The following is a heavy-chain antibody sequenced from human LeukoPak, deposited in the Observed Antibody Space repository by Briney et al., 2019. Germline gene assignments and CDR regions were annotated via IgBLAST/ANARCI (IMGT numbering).Heavy chain of an antibody. J-gene: IGHJ6*02. CDR1: GFTFSSYG. CDR3: ARDRSSITSYYYGMDV. Sequence: GRSLRLSCAASGFTFSSYGMHWVRQAPGKGLEWVAVIWYDGSNKYYADSVKGRFTISRDNSKNTLYLQMNSLGAEDTAVYYCARDRSSITSYYYGMDVWGQGTTVTVSS. V-gene: IGHV3-33*01. CDR2: IWYDGSNK. D-gene: IGHD1-20*01.